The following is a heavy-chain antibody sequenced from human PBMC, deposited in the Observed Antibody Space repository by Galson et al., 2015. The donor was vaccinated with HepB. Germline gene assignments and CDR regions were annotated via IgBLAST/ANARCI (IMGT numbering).Heavy chain of an antibody. CDR1: GFTFNNYA. CDR3: GKDKVADTALVIEH. CDR2: ISDRGTYT. V-gene: IGHV3-23*01. D-gene: IGHD5-18*01. Sequence: SLRLSCAASGFTFNNYAMNWLRQAPGKGLEWLSVISDRGTYTAYADSVKGRFAISRDHSEDTVFLQMTSLGVEDTAVHFCGKDKVADTALVIEHWGPCALGSVSA. J-gene: IGHJ1*01.